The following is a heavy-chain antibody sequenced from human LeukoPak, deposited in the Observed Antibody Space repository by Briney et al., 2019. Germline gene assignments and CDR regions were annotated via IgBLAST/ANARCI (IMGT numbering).Heavy chain of an antibody. D-gene: IGHD1-1*01. CDR2: ICASGRCT. CDR1: GFSFINNA. V-gene: IGHV3-23*01. J-gene: IGHJ4*02. CDR3: AKYINVPGTQLLGDY. Sequence: PGGSLRLSCAASGFSFINNAMGWVRQAPGKRLEWVSGICASGRCTFYAAPVRGRFTVSRDNSKNSLYLQMNSLRAEDTAVYYCAKYINVPGTQLLGDYWGQGALVTVSS.